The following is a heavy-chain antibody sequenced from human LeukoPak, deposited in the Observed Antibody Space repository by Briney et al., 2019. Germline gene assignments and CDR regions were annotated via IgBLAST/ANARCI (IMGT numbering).Heavy chain of an antibody. D-gene: IGHD6-13*01. CDR2: IYYSGST. CDR1: GGSISSYY. J-gene: IGHJ4*02. CDR3: ARDLGTAAAGWD. V-gene: IGHV4-59*01. Sequence: SETLSLTCTVSGGSISSYYWSWIRQPPGKGLEWIGYIYYSGSTNYNPSLKSRVTISVDTSKNQFSLKLSSVTAADTAVYYCARDLGTAAAGWDWGQGTLVTVSS.